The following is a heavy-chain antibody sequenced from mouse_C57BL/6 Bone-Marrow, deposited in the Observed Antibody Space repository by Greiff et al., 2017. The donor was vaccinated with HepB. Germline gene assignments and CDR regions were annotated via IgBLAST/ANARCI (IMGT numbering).Heavy chain of an antibody. D-gene: IGHD1-1*01. CDR3: TPLYYYGSSSWYFDV. V-gene: IGHV14-4*01. J-gene: IGHJ1*03. CDR2: IDPENGDT. CDR1: GFNIKDDY. Sequence: VQLQQSGAELVRPGASVKLSCTASGFNIKDDYMHGVKQRPEQGLEWIGWIDPENGDTEYASKFQGKATITADTSSNTAYLQLSSLTSEDTAVYYCTPLYYYGSSSWYFDVWGTGTTVTVSS.